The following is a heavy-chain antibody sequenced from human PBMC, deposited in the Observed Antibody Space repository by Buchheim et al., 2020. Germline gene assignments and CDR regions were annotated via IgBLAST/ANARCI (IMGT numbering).Heavy chain of an antibody. D-gene: IGHD3-9*01. CDR3: ARVKWRYFDLFDY. CDR2: INHSGST. Sequence: QVQLQQWGAGLLKPSETLSLTCAVYGGSFSGYYWSWIRQPPGKGLEWIGEINHSGSTNYNPSLTSRVTISVDTSKNQFSLKLSSVTAADTAVYYCARVKWRYFDLFDYWGQGTL. V-gene: IGHV4-34*01. CDR1: GGSFSGYY. J-gene: IGHJ4*02.